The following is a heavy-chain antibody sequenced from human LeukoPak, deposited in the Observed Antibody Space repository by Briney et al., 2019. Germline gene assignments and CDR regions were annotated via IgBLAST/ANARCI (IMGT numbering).Heavy chain of an antibody. D-gene: IGHD5-24*01. Sequence: SETLSLTCTVSGGSISNYYWSWIRQPPGKGLEWIGYIYYSGNTNYNPSLKSRVTISLDTSKNQFSLNLSSVTAADTAVYYCARRVATSRKYCFDYWGQGALVTVSS. V-gene: IGHV4-59*08. CDR2: IYYSGNT. CDR1: GGSISNYY. CDR3: ARRVATSRKYCFDY. J-gene: IGHJ4*02.